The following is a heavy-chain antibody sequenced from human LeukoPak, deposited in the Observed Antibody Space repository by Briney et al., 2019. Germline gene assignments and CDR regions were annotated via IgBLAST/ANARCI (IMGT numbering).Heavy chain of an antibody. CDR1: GYSFTDYY. J-gene: IGHJ5*02. CDR3: ARADRLHGGPYLIGP. CDR2: INPNSGDT. D-gene: IGHD2-21*01. Sequence: ASVKVSCKTSGYSFTDYYMHWVCQAPGQGLEWMGWINPNSGDTSSAQKFQGRVTMTRDTSITTVYMEMSWLTSDDTAIYYCARADRLHGGPYLIGPWGQGTLVTVSS. V-gene: IGHV1-2*02.